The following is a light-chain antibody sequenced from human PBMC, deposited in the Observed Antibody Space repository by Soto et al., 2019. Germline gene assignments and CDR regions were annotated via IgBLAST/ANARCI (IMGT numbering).Light chain of an antibody. V-gene: IGKV3-11*01. CDR1: QSVSSY. CDR3: QQRSNWPFT. J-gene: IGKJ5*01. Sequence: EIVLTQSPATLSLSPGERATLSCRASQSVSSYLAWYQQKPGQAPRLLIDDASNRATGIPARFSGSGSGTDFTVTISSLEPEDFAVYYCQQRSNWPFTFGQGTRLEIK. CDR2: DAS.